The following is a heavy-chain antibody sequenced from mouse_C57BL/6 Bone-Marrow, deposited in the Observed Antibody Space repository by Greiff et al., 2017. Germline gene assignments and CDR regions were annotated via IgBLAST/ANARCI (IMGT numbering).Heavy chain of an antibody. CDR2: ISNLAYSI. V-gene: IGHV5-15*01. D-gene: IGHD4-1*01. CDR3: ARHGTGY. CDR1: GFTFSDYG. Sequence: EVNVVESGGGLVQPGGSLKLSCAASGFTFSDYGMAWVRQAPRKGPEWVAFISNLAYSIYYADTVTGRFTISRENAKNTLYLEMSSLRSEDTAMYYCARHGTGYWGQGTLVTVSA. J-gene: IGHJ3*01.